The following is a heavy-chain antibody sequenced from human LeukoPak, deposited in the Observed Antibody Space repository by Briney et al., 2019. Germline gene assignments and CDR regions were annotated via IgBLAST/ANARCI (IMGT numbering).Heavy chain of an antibody. J-gene: IGHJ4*02. CDR1: GFTFSSYS. CDR3: AREIAEVGLDY. CDR2: ISSSSYI. Sequence: GGSLRLSCAASGFTFSSYSMNWVRQAPGKGLEWVSSISSSSYIYYADSVKGRFTISRDNSKNTLYPQMNSLRAEDTAVYYCAREIAEVGLDYWGQGTLVTVSS. D-gene: IGHD1-26*01. V-gene: IGHV3-21*01.